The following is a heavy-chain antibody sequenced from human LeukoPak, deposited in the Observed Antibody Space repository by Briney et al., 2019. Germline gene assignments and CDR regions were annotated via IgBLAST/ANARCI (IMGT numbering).Heavy chain of an antibody. CDR1: GFTVSSNY. CDR3: ARDGITMVRGVITTTYFDY. Sequence: GGSLRLSCAASGFTVSSNYMSWVRHAPGKGLEWVSVIYSGGSTYYSDSAKGRFTISRDNSKNTLYLQMNSLRAEDTAVYYCARDGITMVRGVITTTYFDYWGQGTLVTVSS. D-gene: IGHD3-10*01. CDR2: IYSGGST. V-gene: IGHV3-53*01. J-gene: IGHJ4*02.